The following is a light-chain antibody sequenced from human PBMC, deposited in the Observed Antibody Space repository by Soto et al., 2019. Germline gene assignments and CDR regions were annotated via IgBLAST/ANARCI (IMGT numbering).Light chain of an antibody. J-gene: IGKJ1*01. V-gene: IGKV3D-20*02. CDR3: QQHSHWPPWT. CDR1: QSVSSSY. Sequence: EIVLTQSPGTLSLSPGERATLSCRASQSVSSSYLAWYQQKPGQAPRLLIHGASNRATGISARFSGSGSGTDFTLTISNLEPEDFAVYYCQQHSHWPPWTVGQGTKVEIK. CDR2: GAS.